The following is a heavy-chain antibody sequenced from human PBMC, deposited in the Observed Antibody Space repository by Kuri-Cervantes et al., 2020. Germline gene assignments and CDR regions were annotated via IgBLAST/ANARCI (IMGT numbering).Heavy chain of an antibody. D-gene: IGHD3-22*01. CDR2: IYSGGST. CDR1: GFTVSSNY. J-gene: IGHJ5*02. V-gene: IGHV3-53*01. CDR3: ARAGDSSGYYPISWFDP. Sequence: GGSLRLSCAASGFTVSSNYMSWVRQAPGKGLEWVSVIYSGGSTYYADSVKGRFTISRDNSKNTLYLQMNSLRAEDTAVYYCARAGDSSGYYPISWFDPWGQGNLVTGSS.